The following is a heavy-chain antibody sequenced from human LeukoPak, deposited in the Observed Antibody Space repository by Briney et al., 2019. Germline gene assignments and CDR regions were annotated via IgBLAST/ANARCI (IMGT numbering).Heavy chain of an antibody. CDR2: ISYIGRA. J-gene: IGHJ6*02. Sequence: SETLSLTCSVSGGSVSNSPYYWGWIRQPPGKGLEWIVCISYIGRAYYNPSLKSRLTISVDTSKNQFSLEVKSVTAADTAVYYCARSHGMGAWGPGTTVTVSS. CDR1: GGSVSNSPYY. CDR3: ARSHGMGA. V-gene: IGHV4-39*01.